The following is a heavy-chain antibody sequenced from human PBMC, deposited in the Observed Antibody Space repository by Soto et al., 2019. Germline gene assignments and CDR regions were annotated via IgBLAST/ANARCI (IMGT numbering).Heavy chain of an antibody. CDR1: GFSLSNARMG. J-gene: IGHJ4*02. Sequence: QVTLKESGPVLVKPTETLTLTCTVSGFSLSNARMGVSWIRQPPGQALEWLAHIFSNDEKSYSTSLKSRLTISEDTSKSQVVLTMTNMDPVDTATYYGARILYDFWSGYRLLDFDYWGQGTLVTVSS. D-gene: IGHD3-3*01. CDR3: ARILYDFWSGYRLLDFDY. V-gene: IGHV2-26*01. CDR2: IFSNDEK.